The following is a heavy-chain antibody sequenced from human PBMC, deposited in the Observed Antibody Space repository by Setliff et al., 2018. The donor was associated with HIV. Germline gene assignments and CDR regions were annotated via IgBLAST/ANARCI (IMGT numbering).Heavy chain of an antibody. J-gene: IGHJ5*02. CDR3: ARDIGITTTGKGWFEP. D-gene: IGHD1-1*01. CDR2: ISAYNGNT. V-gene: IGHV1-18*01. CDR1: GYTFTNYG. Sequence: ASVKVSCKASGYTFTNYGISWVRQAPGQGLEWMGWISAYNGNTNYAQKFQGRVTMTEDTSTDTAYMELGGLRSEDTAVYYCARDIGITTTGKGWFEPWGQGTQVTVSS.